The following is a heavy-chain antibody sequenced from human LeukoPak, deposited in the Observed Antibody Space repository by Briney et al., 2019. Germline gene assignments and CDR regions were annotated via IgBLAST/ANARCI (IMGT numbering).Heavy chain of an antibody. CDR2: INPNSGGT. J-gene: IGHJ5*02. V-gene: IGHV1-2*02. Sequence: ASVKVSCKASGYTFTGYYMHWVRQAPGQGLEWMGWINPNSGGTNYAQKFQGRVTMTRDTSISTAYMELSRLRSDDTAVYYCASEVDTAMFNAGRFDPWGQGTLVTVSS. CDR3: ASEVDTAMFNAGRFDP. CDR1: GYTFTGYY. D-gene: IGHD5-18*01.